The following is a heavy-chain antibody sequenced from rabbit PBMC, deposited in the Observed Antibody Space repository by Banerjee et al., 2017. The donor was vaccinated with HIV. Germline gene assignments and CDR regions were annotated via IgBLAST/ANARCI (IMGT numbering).Heavy chain of an antibody. D-gene: IGHD4-2*01. J-gene: IGHJ4*01. CDR3: ARCSPLVVAFNL. CDR1: GFDFSSYY. CDR2: IDPVFGST. V-gene: IGHV1S7*01. Sequence: QLKESGGGLVQPGGSLKLSCKASGFDFSSYYMSWVRQAPGKGLEWIGYIDPVFGSTYYASWVNGRFTISSHNAQNTLYLQLNSLTAADTATYFCARCSPLVVAFNLWGQGTLVTVS.